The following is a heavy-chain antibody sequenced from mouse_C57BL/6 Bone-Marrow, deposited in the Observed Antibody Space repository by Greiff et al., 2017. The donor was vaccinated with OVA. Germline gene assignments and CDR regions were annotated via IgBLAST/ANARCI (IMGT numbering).Heavy chain of an antibody. D-gene: IGHD4-1*01. CDR3: ARGNWENAMDY. CDR2: INPNNGGT. J-gene: IGHJ4*01. CDR1: GYTFTDYN. V-gene: IGHV1-18*01. Sequence: EVHLVESGPELVKPGASVKIPCKASGYTFTDYNMDWVKQSHGKSLEWIGDINPNNGGTIYNQKFKGKATLTVDKSSSTAYMELRSLTSEDTAVYYCARGNWENAMDYWGQGTSVTVSS.